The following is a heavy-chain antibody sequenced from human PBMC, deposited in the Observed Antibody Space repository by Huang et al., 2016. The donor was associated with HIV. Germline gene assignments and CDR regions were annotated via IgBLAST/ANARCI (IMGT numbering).Heavy chain of an antibody. CDR3: ATKTAGMDI. Sequence: VESGGRSVQPGGSIRLSCVGSTFAFGAYWMSWVRQPPGKGLEWVANIKKDETKKYDVDSVKGRFNISRDNAKKVLFLEMDALRVEDTAIYFCATKTAGMDIWGQGTTVIVSS. CDR1: TFAFGAYW. J-gene: IGHJ6*02. CDR2: IKKDETKK. V-gene: IGHV3-7*01.